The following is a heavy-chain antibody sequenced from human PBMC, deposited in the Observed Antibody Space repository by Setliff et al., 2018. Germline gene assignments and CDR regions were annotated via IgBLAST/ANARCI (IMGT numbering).Heavy chain of an antibody. CDR2: IFSKGST. Sequence: SETLSLTCTVSGGSISSGNYYWSWIRQPAGKAPEWIGHIFSKGSTNNNPSLKSRVTISIDSSKNQMSLKLTSVSAADTAVYYCARAYYYGSGNSHKYYMDVWGKGTAVTVSS. J-gene: IGHJ6*03. V-gene: IGHV4-61*09. CDR1: GGSISSGNYY. CDR3: ARAYYYGSGNSHKYYMDV. D-gene: IGHD3-10*01.